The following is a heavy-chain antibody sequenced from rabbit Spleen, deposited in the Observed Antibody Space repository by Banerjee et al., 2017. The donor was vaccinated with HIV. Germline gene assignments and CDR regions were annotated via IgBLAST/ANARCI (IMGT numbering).Heavy chain of an antibody. D-gene: IGHD8-1*01. Sequence: QSLEESGGDLVKPGASLTLTCTASGFSFSDYYYICWVRQAPEKGLEWIACIDIGSRDFTYYASWAKGRFTISKTSSTTVTLQMTSLTAADTATYFCARDSGSSFSSYGMDLWGQGTLVTVS. CDR2: IDIGSRDFT. J-gene: IGHJ6*01. CDR1: GFSFSDYYY. V-gene: IGHV1S40*01. CDR3: ARDSGSSFSSYGMDL.